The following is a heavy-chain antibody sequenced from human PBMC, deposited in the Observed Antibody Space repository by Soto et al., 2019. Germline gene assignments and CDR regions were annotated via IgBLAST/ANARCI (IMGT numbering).Heavy chain of an antibody. J-gene: IGHJ3*02. CDR1: GGTFNVYT. CDR2: IIPMLAIT. V-gene: IGHV1-69*02. CDR3: AIGSWSGETFDI. D-gene: IGHD6-13*01. Sequence: QVQLVQSGAEVKQPGSSVKVSCKASGGTFNVYTIIWVRQAPGQGLEWMGRIIPMLAITNYAQRSQGRVTLTADTSKTTASMEMSSLRFEDTAVYYCAIGSWSGETFDIWGKGTLVTVSS.